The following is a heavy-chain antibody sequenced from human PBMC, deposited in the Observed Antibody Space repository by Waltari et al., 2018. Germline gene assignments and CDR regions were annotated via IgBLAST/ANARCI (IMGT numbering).Heavy chain of an antibody. J-gene: IGHJ6*02. CDR3: ARVGLPWFGELLFYSTGYYYGMDV. Sequence: EVQLVASGGGLVQPGGSLRLSCAASGFTFSSDWMSWVRQAPGKGLEWVANIKQDGSEKYYVDSVKGRFTISRDNAKNSLYLQMNSLRAEDTAVYYCARVGLPWFGELLFYSTGYYYGMDVWGQGTTVTVSS. CDR2: IKQDGSEK. D-gene: IGHD3-10*01. V-gene: IGHV3-7*04. CDR1: GFTFSSDW.